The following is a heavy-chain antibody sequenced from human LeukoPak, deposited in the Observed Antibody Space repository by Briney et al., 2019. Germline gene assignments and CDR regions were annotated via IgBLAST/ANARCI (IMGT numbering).Heavy chain of an antibody. CDR2: ISGSGGST. D-gene: IGHD1-1*01. J-gene: IGHJ2*01. Sequence: GGSLRLSCAASGFTFSKYAMSWVRQVPEKGLDWVSGISGSGGSTYYADSVKGRFTISRDNSKNTLHLQMNSLRAEDTALYYCAEWNSVYWYFDLWGRGTLVTVSS. CDR1: GFTFSKYA. CDR3: AEWNSVYWYFDL. V-gene: IGHV3-23*01.